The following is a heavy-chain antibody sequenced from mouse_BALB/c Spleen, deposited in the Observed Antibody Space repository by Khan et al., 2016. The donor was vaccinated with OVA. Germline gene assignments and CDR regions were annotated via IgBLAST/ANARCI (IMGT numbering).Heavy chain of an antibody. CDR1: GYSIASDHA. CDR2: ISYSGNT. CDR3: ARVYGGDFDY. J-gene: IGHJ2*01. V-gene: IGHV3-2*02. D-gene: IGHD1-1*01. Sequence: EVKLEVSGPGLVKPSQSLSLTCTVTGYSIASDHAWNWIRQFPGNKLEWMGFISYSGNTNYNPSLKSRISITRDTSKNQFFLQLNSVTSEDTATYYCARVYGGDFDYWGQGTTLTVSS.